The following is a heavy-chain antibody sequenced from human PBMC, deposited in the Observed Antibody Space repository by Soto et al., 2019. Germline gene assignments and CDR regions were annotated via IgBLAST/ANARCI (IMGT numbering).Heavy chain of an antibody. J-gene: IGHJ4*01. CDR3: VRDYGFGGDTTVAHSLDH. CDR1: GFTFSGYW. CDR2: IYMDGVVT. V-gene: IGHV3-74*01. D-gene: IGHD3-3*01. Sequence: EVKLVESGGGLVQPGGSLRLSCAASGFTFSGYWMHWVRQAPGKGLVWASRIYMDGVVTTYADSVKGRFTISRDNAKKTLYLQMNSLRVEDTAVYYCVRDYGFGGDTTVAHSLDHWGHGTLGTVSS.